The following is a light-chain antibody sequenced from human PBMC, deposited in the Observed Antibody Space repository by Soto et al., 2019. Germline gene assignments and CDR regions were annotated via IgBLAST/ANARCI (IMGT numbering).Light chain of an antibody. CDR1: QDINDY. CDR2: DAS. CDR3: QQYETLLLT. Sequence: DIQMTQSPSSLSASVGDRVTIACQTSQDINDYLNWYQQKPGKAPKLLIYDASNLETGIPSRFSGSGSGTDFNFTISSLQPEDTGIDYCQQYETLLLTFGPGTKVEVK. J-gene: IGKJ3*01. V-gene: IGKV1-33*01.